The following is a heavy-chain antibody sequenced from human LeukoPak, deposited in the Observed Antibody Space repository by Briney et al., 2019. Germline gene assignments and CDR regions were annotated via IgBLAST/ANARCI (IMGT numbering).Heavy chain of an antibody. CDR3: ARVFNGMVRGAYYFDY. V-gene: IGHV3-7*01. CDR2: IKQDGSEK. D-gene: IGHD3-10*01. J-gene: IGHJ4*02. Sequence: PGGSLRLSCAASGFTFSSYWMSWVRQAPGKGLEWVANIKQDGSEKYYVDSVKGRFTISRDNAKNSLYLQMNSLRAEDTAVYYCARVFNGMVRGAYYFDYWGQGTLVTVSS. CDR1: GFTFSSYW.